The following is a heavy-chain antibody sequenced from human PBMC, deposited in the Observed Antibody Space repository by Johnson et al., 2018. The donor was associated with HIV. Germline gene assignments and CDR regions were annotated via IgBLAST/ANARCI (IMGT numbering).Heavy chain of an antibody. D-gene: IGHD2-8*01. CDR2: ISGSAGST. J-gene: IGHJ3*02. CDR1: GFTFSSYA. Sequence: EVQLVESGGGLVQPGGSLRLSWAASGFTFSSYAMSWVRQAPGKGLEWVSGISGSAGSTYYTDVVKGRFTISRDHSKNTLFLQMNNLRVEETAVYFCARCYCTSGLCYGGNSDAFDIWGQGTMVTVSS. CDR3: ARCYCTSGLCYGGNSDAFDI. V-gene: IGHV3-23*04.